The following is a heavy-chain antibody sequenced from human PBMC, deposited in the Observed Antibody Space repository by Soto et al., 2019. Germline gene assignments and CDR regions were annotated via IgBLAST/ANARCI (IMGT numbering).Heavy chain of an antibody. CDR2: MYYSGST. CDR3: ARDGDFWSGYYTLDY. Sequence: QVQLQESGPGLVKPSETLSLTCTVSGGSVSSGSYYWSWIRQPPGKGLEWIGYMYYSGSTNYNPSLKSRVTISVDTSKNQFSLKLSSVTAADTAVYYCARDGDFWSGYYTLDYWGQGTLFTVSS. V-gene: IGHV4-61*01. J-gene: IGHJ4*02. CDR1: GGSVSSGSYY. D-gene: IGHD3-3*01.